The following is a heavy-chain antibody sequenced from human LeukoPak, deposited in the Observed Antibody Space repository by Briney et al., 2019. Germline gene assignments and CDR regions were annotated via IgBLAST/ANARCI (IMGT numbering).Heavy chain of an antibody. CDR1: GFAFGTYS. J-gene: IGHJ4*02. CDR3: ARDWDDYGDWGTSWGY. D-gene: IGHD4-17*01. Sequence: GGSLRLSCAASGFAFGTYSMNWVLQAPGKGLEWVSSISTAGSLIYYADSVKGRFTISRDNAQNSLFLQMRSLRADDTAVYYCARDWDDYGDWGTSWGYWGQGTLVTVSS. V-gene: IGHV3-21*01. CDR2: ISTAGSLI.